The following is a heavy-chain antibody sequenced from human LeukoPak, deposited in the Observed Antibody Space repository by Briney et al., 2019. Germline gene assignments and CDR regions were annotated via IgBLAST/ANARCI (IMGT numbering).Heavy chain of an antibody. J-gene: IGHJ4*02. CDR2: IIPIFGTA. CDR3: ARDREWYYYDSSGYEYYFDY. Sequence: SVKVSCKASGGTFSSYAISWVRQAPGQGLEWMGGIIPIFGTANYAQKLQGRVTMTTDTSTSTAYMELRSLRSDDTAVYYCARDREWYYYDSSGYEYYFDYWGQGTLVTVSS. V-gene: IGHV1-69*05. CDR1: GGTFSSYA. D-gene: IGHD3-22*01.